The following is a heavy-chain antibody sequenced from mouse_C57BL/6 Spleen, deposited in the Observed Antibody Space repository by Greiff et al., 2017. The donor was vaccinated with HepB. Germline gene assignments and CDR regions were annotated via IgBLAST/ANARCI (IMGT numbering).Heavy chain of an antibody. Sequence: QVQLQQPGAELVKPGASVKLSCKASGYTFTSYWMHWVKQRPGQGLEWIGMIHPNSGSTNYNEKFKSKATLTVDKSSSTAYMQLSSLTSEDSAVYYCARHYYGSRGYFDYWGQGTTLTVSS. CDR3: ARHYYGSRGYFDY. CDR2: IHPNSGST. D-gene: IGHD1-1*01. CDR1: GYTFTSYW. V-gene: IGHV1-64*01. J-gene: IGHJ2*01.